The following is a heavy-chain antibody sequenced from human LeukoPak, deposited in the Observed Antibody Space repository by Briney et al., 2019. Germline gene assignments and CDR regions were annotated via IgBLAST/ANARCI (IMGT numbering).Heavy chain of an antibody. CDR3: ARDQDVAAAGTWGSLDY. CDR1: GFTFSYYG. J-gene: IGHJ4*02. Sequence: GGSLRLSCAASGFTFSYYGIHWVRQAPGKGLEWVAVISYDATNKYYTDSVKGRFTIPRDNSKNTLYLQMNSLRAEDTAVYYCARDQDVAAAGTWGSLDYWGQGTLVTVSS. D-gene: IGHD6-13*01. V-gene: IGHV3-30*03. CDR2: ISYDATNK.